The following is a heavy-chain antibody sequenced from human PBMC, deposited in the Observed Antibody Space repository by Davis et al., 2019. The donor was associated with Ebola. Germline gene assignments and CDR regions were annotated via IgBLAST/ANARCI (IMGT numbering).Heavy chain of an antibody. D-gene: IGHD1-14*01. CDR2: ISGSGGST. CDR1: GFTFSSYA. V-gene: IGHV3-23*01. J-gene: IGHJ4*02. CDR3: ARDAATKAFDY. Sequence: GESLKISCAASGFTFSSYAMSWVRQAPGKGLEWVSAISGSGGSTYYADSVKGRFTISRDNAKNSVYLQLVSLRAEDTAVYYCARDAATKAFDYWGQGTPVTVSS.